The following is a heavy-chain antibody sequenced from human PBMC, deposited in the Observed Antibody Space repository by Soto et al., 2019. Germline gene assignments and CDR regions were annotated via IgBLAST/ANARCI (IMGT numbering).Heavy chain of an antibody. CDR1: GGSISSYY. D-gene: IGHD6-13*01. J-gene: IGHJ5*02. CDR3: ARARADKWSSWYRGWWFDP. V-gene: IGHV4-4*07. CDR2: IYTSGST. Sequence: SETLSLTCTVAGGSISSYYWSWIRQPAGKGLEWIGRIYTSGSTNYNTSLRSRVTVSVDTSKNQFSLKLSSVTAADTAVYYCARARADKWSSWYRGWWFDPWGQGTLVTVSS.